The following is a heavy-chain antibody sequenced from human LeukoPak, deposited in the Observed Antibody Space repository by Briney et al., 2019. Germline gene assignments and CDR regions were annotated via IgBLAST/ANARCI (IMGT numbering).Heavy chain of an antibody. Sequence: GGSLRLSCAASGFTVSSNYMSWVRQAPGKGLEWVSVIYSGGSTYYAGSVKGRFTISRHNSKNTLYLQMNSLRAEDTAVYYCARSPEWGSGSYWSPVNWFDPWGQGTLVTVSS. J-gene: IGHJ5*02. D-gene: IGHD3-10*01. CDR2: IYSGGST. V-gene: IGHV3-53*04. CDR1: GFTVSSNY. CDR3: ARSPEWGSGSYWSPVNWFDP.